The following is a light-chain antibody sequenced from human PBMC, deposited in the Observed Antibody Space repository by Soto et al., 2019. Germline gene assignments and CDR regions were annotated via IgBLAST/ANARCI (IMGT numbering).Light chain of an antibody. CDR1: QSVSSSN. CDR2: GAS. Sequence: EIVLTQSPGTLSLSPGERATLSCRASQSVSSSNLAWYQQKPGRAPRLLIYGASNRATGIPDRFSGSGSGTDFTLTISRLEPEDFAVYYCHQYGSSPRTFGQGTKVEIK. V-gene: IGKV3-20*01. CDR3: HQYGSSPRT. J-gene: IGKJ1*01.